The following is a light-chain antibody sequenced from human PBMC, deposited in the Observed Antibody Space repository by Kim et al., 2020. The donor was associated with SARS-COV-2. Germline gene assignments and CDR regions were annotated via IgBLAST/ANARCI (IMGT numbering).Light chain of an antibody. CDR1: SLRRYY. CDR3: NSRDSSGNHLV. J-gene: IGLJ2*01. CDR2: GKN. Sequence: AVGQTVRITCQGDSLRRYYASWYQQKPGQAPVLVIYGKNNRPSGIPDRFSGSSSGNTASLTITGAQAEDEADYYCNSRDSSGNHLVFGGGTQLTVL. V-gene: IGLV3-19*01.